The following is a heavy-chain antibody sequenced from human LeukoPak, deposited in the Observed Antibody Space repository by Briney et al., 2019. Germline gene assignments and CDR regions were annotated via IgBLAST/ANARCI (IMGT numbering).Heavy chain of an antibody. V-gene: IGHV1-2*02. CDR2: INPNSGGT. CDR3: ARGSDLLWFGEFYFV. Sequence: ASVKVSCKASGYTFTDYYIHWVRQAPGQGLEWMGWINPNSGGTNYAQKFQGRVTMTRDTSISTAYMELSRLRSDDTAVYYCARGSDLLWFGEFYFVWGQGTLVTVSS. D-gene: IGHD3-10*01. CDR1: GYTFTDYY. J-gene: IGHJ4*02.